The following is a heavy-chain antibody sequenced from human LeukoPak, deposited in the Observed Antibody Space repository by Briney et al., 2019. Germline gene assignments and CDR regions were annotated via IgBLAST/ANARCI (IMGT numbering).Heavy chain of an antibody. CDR1: GYSFTSYW. D-gene: IGHD3-22*01. CDR2: IYPGDSDT. Sequence: GESLKISCKGSGYSFTSYWIGWVRQMPGKGLEWMGIIYPGDSDTRYSPSFQGQVTISADKSISTAYLQWSSLKASDTAMYYCARRRSYYYDSSGYNAFDTWGQGTMVTVSS. CDR3: ARRRSYYYDSSGYNAFDT. V-gene: IGHV5-51*01. J-gene: IGHJ3*02.